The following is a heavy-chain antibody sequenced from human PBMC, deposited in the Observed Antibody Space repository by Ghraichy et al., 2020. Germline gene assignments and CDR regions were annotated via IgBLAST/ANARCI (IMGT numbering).Heavy chain of an antibody. CDR1: GFTFSSYS. J-gene: IGHJ4*02. V-gene: IGHV3-21*01. D-gene: IGHD6-13*01. CDR2: ISSSSSYI. Sequence: GGSLRLSCAASGFTFSSYSMNWVRQAPGKGLEWVSSISSSSSYIYYADAVKGRFTISRDNAKNSLYLQMNSLRAEDTAVYYCARGNIAADGTFDYWGQGTLVTVSS. CDR3: ARGNIAADGTFDY.